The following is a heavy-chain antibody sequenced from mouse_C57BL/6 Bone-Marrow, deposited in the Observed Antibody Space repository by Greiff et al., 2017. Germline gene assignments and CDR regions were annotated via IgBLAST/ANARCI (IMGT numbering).Heavy chain of an antibody. CDR3: ARTTVVGGYD. D-gene: IGHD1-1*01. V-gene: IGHV1-82*01. CDR1: GYAFSSSW. J-gene: IGHJ2*01. CDR2: IYPGDGDT. Sequence: QVQLQQSGPELVKPGASVKISCKASGYAFSSSWMNWVKQRPGKGLEWIGRIYPGDGDTNYNGKFKGKATLTADKSSSPAYMQLSSLTSEDSAVYFCARTTVVGGYDWGQGTTLTVSS.